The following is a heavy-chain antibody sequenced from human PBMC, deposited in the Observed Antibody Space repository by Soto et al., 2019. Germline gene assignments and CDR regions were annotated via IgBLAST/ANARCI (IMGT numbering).Heavy chain of an antibody. D-gene: IGHD5-18*01. Sequence: GGSLRLSCAASGFTFSSYWMSWVRQAPGKGLEWVANIKQDGSEKYYVDSVKGRFTISRDNAKNSLYLQMNSLRAEDTAVYYCARVGYSYGPQNFDYWGQGTLVTVSS. V-gene: IGHV3-7*04. CDR2: IKQDGSEK. CDR3: ARVGYSYGPQNFDY. J-gene: IGHJ4*02. CDR1: GFTFSSYW.